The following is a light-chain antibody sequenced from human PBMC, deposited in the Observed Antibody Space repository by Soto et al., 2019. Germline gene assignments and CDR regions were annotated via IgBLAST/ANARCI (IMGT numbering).Light chain of an antibody. CDR2: AAS. CDR3: QQTYTSPLYT. J-gene: IGKJ2*01. CDR1: QSITNY. Sequence: DIQMTQSPSSLSASVGDRVTITCRTSQSITNYLNWYQQKPGKAPTLLIYAASTLQSGVPSRFSGSGSGTDFTLTISSLQHGDFESYYCQQTYTSPLYTFGQGTKLEIK. V-gene: IGKV1-39*01.